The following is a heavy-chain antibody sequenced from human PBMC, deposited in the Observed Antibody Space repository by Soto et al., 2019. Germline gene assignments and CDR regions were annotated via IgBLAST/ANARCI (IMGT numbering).Heavy chain of an antibody. CDR1: GFTFSSYA. V-gene: IGHV3-64*01. CDR2: ITDNGGFT. J-gene: IGHJ4*02. Sequence: GGSLRLSCGASGFTFSSYAMHWVRQALGKGLEYVSAITDNGGFTYYANSVKGRFTISRDNSKNTLYLQMGSLRPEDMAVYYCAKDGGPAYCNSPGCSAEHFDYCAQGTQVTVSS. D-gene: IGHD2-2*01. CDR3: AKDGGPAYCNSPGCSAEHFDY.